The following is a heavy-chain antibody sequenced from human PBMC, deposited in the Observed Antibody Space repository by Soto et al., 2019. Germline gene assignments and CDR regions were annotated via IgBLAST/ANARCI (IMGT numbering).Heavy chain of an antibody. CDR1: DASFSGYY. J-gene: IGHJ4*02. V-gene: IGHV4-34*01. Sequence: QVQLQEWGAGLLKPSETLSLTCDIYDASFSGYYWSWIRQPPGKGLEWIGEINHSGGTNSSASLKSRVTLSLGTSKNQFSLKLTYVTAADTAVYFCARGSFETSPFDYWDQGTLVTVSS. CDR2: INHSGGT. CDR3: ARGSFETSPFDY.